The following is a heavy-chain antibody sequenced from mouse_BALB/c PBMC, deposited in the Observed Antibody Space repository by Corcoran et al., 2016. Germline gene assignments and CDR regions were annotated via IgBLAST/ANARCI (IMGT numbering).Heavy chain of an antibody. CDR1: GYTFTNFG. J-gene: IGHJ4*01. Sequence: QIQLVQSGPELKKPGETVKISCKASGYTFTNFGMNWVKQAPGKGLKWMGWINTYTGESTYADDFKGRFAFSLENSASTAYLQINNLKNEYMATYFCAREPYAMDYWGQGTSVTVSS. CDR3: AREPYAMDY. V-gene: IGHV9-1*02. CDR2: INTYTGES.